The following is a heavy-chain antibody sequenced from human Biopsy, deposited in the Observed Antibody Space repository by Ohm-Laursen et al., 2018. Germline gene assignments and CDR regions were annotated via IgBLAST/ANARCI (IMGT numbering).Heavy chain of an antibody. D-gene: IGHD3-3*01. V-gene: IGHV1-69*10. Sequence: SVKASCKASGGTFSNYAISWGRQAPGEGLEWLGGIFVVSGLVNYAPKFQGRVSITADKSTTTAYMELSNLKSEDTAVYYCATPFQYYDSWGGYPPFDHWGQGTLVTVS. CDR1: GGTFSNYA. CDR2: IFVVSGLV. CDR3: ATPFQYYDSWGGYPPFDH. J-gene: IGHJ4*02.